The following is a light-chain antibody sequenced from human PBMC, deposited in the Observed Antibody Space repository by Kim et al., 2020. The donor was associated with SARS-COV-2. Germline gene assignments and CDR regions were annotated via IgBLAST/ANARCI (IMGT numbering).Light chain of an antibody. CDR1: ESIVTD. J-gene: IGKJ3*01. CDR2: GAS. V-gene: IGKV3-15*01. Sequence: EIVMTQSPATLSVSPGERATLSCRASESIVTDLAWYQQKPGQAPRFLIYGASTRAAGIPARFSGSGSGTEFTLTISNLQSEDFAVYYCQQYNNWPHTFGPGTKVDIK. CDR3: QQYNNWPHT.